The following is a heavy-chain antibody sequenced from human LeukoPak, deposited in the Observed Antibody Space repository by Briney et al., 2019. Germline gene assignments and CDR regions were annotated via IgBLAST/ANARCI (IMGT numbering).Heavy chain of an antibody. V-gene: IGHV3-7*01. CDR3: ARDNNWNYGGGFDY. Sequence: GGSLRLSCAASGFTFSSYWMSWVRQAPGKGLEWVANIKQGGSEKYYVDSVKGRFTISRDNAKNSLYLQMNSLRAEDTAVYYCARDNNWNYGGGFDYWGQGTLVTVSS. CDR1: GFTFSSYW. J-gene: IGHJ4*02. D-gene: IGHD1-7*01. CDR2: IKQGGSEK.